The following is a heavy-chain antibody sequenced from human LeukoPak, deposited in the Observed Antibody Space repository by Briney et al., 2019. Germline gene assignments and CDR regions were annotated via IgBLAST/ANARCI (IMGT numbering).Heavy chain of an antibody. CDR1: GFTFSSYA. Sequence: PGGSLRLCCAASGFTFSSYAMSWVRQAPGKGLEWGSAISGSGGSRYYADSVKGRFTISRDNSKNTLYLQMNSLRAEDTAVYYCAKDRHYYDSSGQFDYWGQGTLVTVSS. V-gene: IGHV3-23*01. CDR2: ISGSGGSR. D-gene: IGHD3-22*01. J-gene: IGHJ4*02. CDR3: AKDRHYYDSSGQFDY.